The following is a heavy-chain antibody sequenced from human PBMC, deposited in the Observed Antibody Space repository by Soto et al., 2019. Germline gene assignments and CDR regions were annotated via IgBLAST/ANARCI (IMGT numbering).Heavy chain of an antibody. CDR1: GGSISSYY. D-gene: IGHD3-3*01. Sequence: QVQLQESGPGLVKPSETLSLTCTVSGGSISSYYWSWIRQPPGKGLEWIGCIYYNGNTDYNPSLKSRVTLSVDTSKNQFSLKLSSVTAADTAVYYCARRGGVVITSNWFYPWGQGTLVTVSS. CDR3: ARRGGVVITSNWFYP. V-gene: IGHV4-59*08. CDR2: IYYNGNT. J-gene: IGHJ5*02.